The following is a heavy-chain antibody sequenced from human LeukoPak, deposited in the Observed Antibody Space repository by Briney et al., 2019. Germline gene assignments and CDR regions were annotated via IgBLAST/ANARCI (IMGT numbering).Heavy chain of an antibody. CDR3: ARRGWLLNFDY. CDR1: GFTFTNYA. Sequence: GGSLRLSCAASGFTFTNYAMSWVRQAPGKGPEWVSIISGSGDNTHYTDSVKGRFTISRDNSKNTLYLQMNTLRAEDTAIYHCARRGWLLNFDYWGQGTLVTVSS. J-gene: IGHJ4*02. CDR2: ISGSGDNT. D-gene: IGHD5-12*01. V-gene: IGHV3-23*01.